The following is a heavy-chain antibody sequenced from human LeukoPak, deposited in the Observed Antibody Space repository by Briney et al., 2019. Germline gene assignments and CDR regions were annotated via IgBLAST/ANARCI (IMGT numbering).Heavy chain of an antibody. CDR2: IYYSGST. D-gene: IGHD2-15*01. V-gene: IGHV4-39*07. CDR1: GGSISSSSHY. J-gene: IGHJ5*02. Sequence: SETLSLTCTVSGGSISSSSHYWGWIRQPPGKGLEWIGSIYYSGSTYYNPSLKSRVTISVDTSKNQFSLKLSSVTAADTAVYYCAKVEGIVVVVAAAFDPWGQGTLVTVSS. CDR3: AKVEGIVVVVAAAFDP.